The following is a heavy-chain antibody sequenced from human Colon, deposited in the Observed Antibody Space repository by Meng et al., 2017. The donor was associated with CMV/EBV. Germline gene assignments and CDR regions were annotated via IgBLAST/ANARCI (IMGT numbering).Heavy chain of an antibody. CDR2: ISGGST. CDR3: VRASYSMSSAGDY. CDR1: KFTVSSNE. Sequence: GESLKISCAASKFTVSSNEMNWVRQAPGKGLEWVSSISGGSTYYADSRKGRFTISRDSSKNTLYLQMSSLRAEDTAVYYCVRASYSMSSAGDYWGHGTLVTVSS. D-gene: IGHD6-6*01. J-gene: IGHJ4*01. V-gene: IGHV3-38-3*01.